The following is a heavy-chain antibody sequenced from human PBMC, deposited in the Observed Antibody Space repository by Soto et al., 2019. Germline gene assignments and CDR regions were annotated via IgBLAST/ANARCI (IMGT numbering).Heavy chain of an antibody. V-gene: IGHV3-74*01. CDR1: GFTFSTFW. Sequence: EVQLVESGGGLVQPGGSLRLSCEASGFTFSTFWMHWFAQAPGKGLVWVSRINSDGSSTNYADSVKGRVTISRDNAKNTLYLQLNSLRPEYTAVYYCARDFEYWGQGTLVTVSS. CDR3: ARDFEY. J-gene: IGHJ4*02. CDR2: INSDGSST.